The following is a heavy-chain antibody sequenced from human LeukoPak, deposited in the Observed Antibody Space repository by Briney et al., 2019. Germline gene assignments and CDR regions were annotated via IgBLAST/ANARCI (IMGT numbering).Heavy chain of an antibody. CDR3: ARSSAVAGPTHNWLDP. D-gene: IGHD6-19*01. CDR1: GSSISYSSHY. CDR2: IHYSGDT. V-gene: IGHV4-39*01. J-gene: IGHJ5*02. Sequence: PSETLSLTGSVSGSSISYSSHYGGWIRQPPGKGLEWIGSIHYSGDTYYKPSLRSRVTISVDTSKRQFSLKVTSVTAAGTAVYYCARSSAVAGPTHNWLDPWGQGTLVTVPS.